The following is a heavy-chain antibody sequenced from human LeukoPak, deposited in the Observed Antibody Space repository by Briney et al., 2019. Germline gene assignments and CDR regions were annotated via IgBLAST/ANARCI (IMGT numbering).Heavy chain of an antibody. D-gene: IGHD6-6*01. CDR3: ARVRGSSAPTDFDY. J-gene: IGHJ4*02. Sequence: SETLSLTCAVYGGSFSGYYWSWIRQPPGKGLEWIGEINHSGSTNYNPPLKSRVTISVDTSKNQFSLKLSSVTAADTAVYYCARVRGSSAPTDFDYWGQGTLVTVSS. CDR2: INHSGST. CDR1: GGSFSGYY. V-gene: IGHV4-34*01.